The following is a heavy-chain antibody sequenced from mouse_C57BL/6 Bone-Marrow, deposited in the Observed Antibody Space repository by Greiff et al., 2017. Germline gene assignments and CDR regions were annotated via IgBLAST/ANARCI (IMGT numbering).Heavy chain of an antibody. CDR1: GYAFTNYL. J-gene: IGHJ2*01. CDR3: ARGEGYYFDY. V-gene: IGHV1-54*01. Sequence: QVQLQQSGAELVRPGTSVKVSCKASGYAFTNYLIEWVKQRPGQGLEWIGEINPGSGGTNYNEKFKGKATLTADKSSSTAYMQLSSLTSEDSAVXYCARGEGYYFDYWGQGTTLTVSS. CDR2: INPGSGGT.